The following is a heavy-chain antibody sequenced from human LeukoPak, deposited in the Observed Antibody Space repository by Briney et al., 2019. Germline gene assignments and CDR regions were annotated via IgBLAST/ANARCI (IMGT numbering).Heavy chain of an antibody. CDR3: AKLGPRTRYYDFWSGYFDY. CDR2: ISGSGGST. Sequence: PGGSLRLSCAASGFTFSSYAMSWVRQAPGKGLEWVSAISGSGGSTYFADSVKGRFSISRDNSKNTLYLQMNSLRAEDTAVYYCAKLGPRTRYYDFWSGYFDYWGQGTLVTVSS. J-gene: IGHJ4*02. D-gene: IGHD3-3*01. CDR1: GFTFSSYA. V-gene: IGHV3-23*01.